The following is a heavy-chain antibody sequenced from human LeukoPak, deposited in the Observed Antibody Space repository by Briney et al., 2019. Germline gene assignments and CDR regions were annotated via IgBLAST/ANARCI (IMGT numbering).Heavy chain of an antibody. CDR1: GFTFSAFG. CDR3: TKDYCGKFCSAV. Sequence: GGSLRLSCAASGFTFSAFGMNWVRQAPGKGLEWVSTITKSGDSAYYVDSVKGRFTISRDNSKNTLYLQMNSLRAEDTAKYYCTKDYCGKFCSAVWGQGTTVTVSS. V-gene: IGHV3-23*01. D-gene: IGHD3-9*01. J-gene: IGHJ6*02. CDR2: ITKSGDSA.